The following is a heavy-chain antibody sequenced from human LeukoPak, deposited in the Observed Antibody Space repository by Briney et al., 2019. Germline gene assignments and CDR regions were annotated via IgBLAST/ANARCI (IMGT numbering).Heavy chain of an antibody. V-gene: IGHV3-11*01. CDR2: ISSSGSTI. J-gene: IGHJ6*02. CDR3: AREGIAASYYYYYGMDV. CDR1: GFTFSDYY. Sequence: NSGGSLRLSCAASGFTFSDYYMSWIRQAPGKGLEWVSYISSSGSTIYYADSVKGRFTISRDNAKSSLYLQMNSLRAEDTAVYYCAREGIAASYYYYYGMDVWGQGTTVTVSS. D-gene: IGHD6-13*01.